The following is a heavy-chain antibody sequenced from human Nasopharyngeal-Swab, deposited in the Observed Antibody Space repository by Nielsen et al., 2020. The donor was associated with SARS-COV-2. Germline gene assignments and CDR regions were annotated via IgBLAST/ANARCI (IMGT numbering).Heavy chain of an antibody. CDR2: ISHNGNA. J-gene: IGHJ4*02. D-gene: IGHD2-2*01. CDR1: GGSISSSYW. Sequence: SETLSLTCAVSGGSISSSYWWSWVRQPPGKGLEWIGEISHNGNANYHPSLKSRVTISLDESRNQFSLNLNSVTAADTAVYYCARSRCGAFDYWGQGTLVTVSS. CDR3: ARSRCGAFDY. V-gene: IGHV4-4*02.